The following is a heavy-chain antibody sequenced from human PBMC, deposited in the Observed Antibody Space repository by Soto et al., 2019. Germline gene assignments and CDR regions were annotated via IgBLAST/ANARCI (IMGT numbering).Heavy chain of an antibody. Sequence: TLSLTCTVSGGSISSGGYYWSWIRQHPGKGLEWIGYIYYSGSTYYNPSLKSRVTISVDTSKNQFSLKPSSVTAAATAVYYCARDRRYNWNYAPNYYYGMDVWGQGTTVTVSS. J-gene: IGHJ6*02. CDR2: IYYSGST. CDR1: GGSISSGGYY. D-gene: IGHD1-7*01. V-gene: IGHV4-31*03. CDR3: ARDRRYNWNYAPNYYYGMDV.